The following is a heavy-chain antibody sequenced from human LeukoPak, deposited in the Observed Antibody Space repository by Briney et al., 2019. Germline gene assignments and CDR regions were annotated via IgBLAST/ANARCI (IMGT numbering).Heavy chain of an antibody. V-gene: IGHV4-39*07. CDR1: GGSIITSSNY. CDR2: IYYSGST. J-gene: IGHJ6*03. D-gene: IGHD6-25*01. Sequence: KPSETLSLTCTVSGGSIITSSNYWGWIRQPPGKGLEWIVSIYYSGSTYYNPSLKSRVTISLDTSKNQFSLKVTSVTAADTAISYCARDFSSASYTYYYYYMDVWGKGTTVTVSS. CDR3: ARDFSSASYTYYYYYMDV.